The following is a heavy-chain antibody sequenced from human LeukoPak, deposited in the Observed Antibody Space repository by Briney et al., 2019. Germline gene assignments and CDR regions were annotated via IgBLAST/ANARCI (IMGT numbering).Heavy chain of an antibody. V-gene: IGHV1-18*01. CDR2: ISTYNGNT. Sequence: ASVKVSCKASGYTFTTYAISWVRQAPGQGLEWMGWISTYNGNTNYAQEFQGRVTLTTDTSTRTAYMDLRSLRSDDTAVYHCARVALGSWYFDLWGRGTLVTVSS. CDR3: ARVALGSWYFDL. CDR1: GYTFTTYA. D-gene: IGHD2-15*01. J-gene: IGHJ2*01.